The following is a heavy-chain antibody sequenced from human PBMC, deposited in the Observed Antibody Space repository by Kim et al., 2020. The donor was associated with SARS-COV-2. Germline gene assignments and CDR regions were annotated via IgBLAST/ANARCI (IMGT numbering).Heavy chain of an antibody. CDR3: AKGAGSGSWFVWFDP. V-gene: IGHV3-9*01. J-gene: IGHJ5*02. CDR1: GFTFDDYA. D-gene: IGHD3-3*01. Sequence: GGSLRLSCAASGFTFDDYAMHWVRQAPGKGLEWVSGISWNSGSIGYADSVKGRFTISRDNAKNSLYLQMNSLRAEDTALYYCAKGAGSGSWFVWFDPWGQGTLVTVSS. CDR2: ISWNSGSI.